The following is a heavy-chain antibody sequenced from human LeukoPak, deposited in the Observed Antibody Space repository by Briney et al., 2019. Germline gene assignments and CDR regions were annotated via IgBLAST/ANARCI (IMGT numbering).Heavy chain of an antibody. Sequence: GGPLRLSCAASGFTFRNAWMSWVRQAPGKGPERVGRIQSKTNRGTTDHTAPVKDRFTISRDDSKNTLYLQMNSLKTEDTAVYYCTTGITIFGVVTARDYWGQGTLVTVSS. D-gene: IGHD3-3*01. V-gene: IGHV3-15*01. CDR2: IQSKTNRGTT. J-gene: IGHJ4*02. CDR3: TTGITIFGVVTARDY. CDR1: GFTFRNAW.